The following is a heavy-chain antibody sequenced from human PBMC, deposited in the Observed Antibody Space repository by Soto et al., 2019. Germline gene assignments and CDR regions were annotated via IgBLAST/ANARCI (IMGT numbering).Heavy chain of an antibody. Sequence: GPLRLSCAASGFSFSDHFMDWVSQAPGKGLLWGGRIQTKRQTYITEYAASLEGRFSISRDDGKNSLYLQVNRLKTEDTAVYVCACIRGTFGYRGPGT. V-gene: IGHV3-72*01. J-gene: IGHJ4*02. D-gene: IGHD2-8*01. CDR2: IQTKRQTYIT. CDR1: GFSFSDHF. CDR3: ACIRGTFGY.